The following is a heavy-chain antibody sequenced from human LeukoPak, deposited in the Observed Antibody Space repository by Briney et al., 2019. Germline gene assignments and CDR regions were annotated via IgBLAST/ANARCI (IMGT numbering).Heavy chain of an antibody. D-gene: IGHD6-13*01. CDR2: IYYSGST. Sequence: PSETLSLTCTVSGGSISSYYWSWIRQPPGKGPEWIGYIYYSGSTNYNPSLKSRVTISVDTSKNQFSLKLSSVTAADTAVYYCARGYGLGIAAAGGPYWYFDLWGRGTLVTVSS. J-gene: IGHJ2*01. CDR3: ARGYGLGIAAAGGPYWYFDL. V-gene: IGHV4-59*01. CDR1: GGSISSYY.